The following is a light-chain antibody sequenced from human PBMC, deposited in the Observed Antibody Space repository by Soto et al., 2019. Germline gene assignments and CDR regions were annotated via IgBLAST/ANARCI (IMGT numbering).Light chain of an antibody. Sequence: DIQVTQSPSSLSAPVGDRVTITCRASQGINNNLNWYQQKPGKAPKLLIYAASSLQSGVPSRFSGSGSGTDFTLTISSLQPEDFATYYCQHSYSTPFTFGLGTRLEIK. CDR1: QGINNN. CDR3: QHSYSTPFT. J-gene: IGKJ5*01. V-gene: IGKV1-39*01. CDR2: AAS.